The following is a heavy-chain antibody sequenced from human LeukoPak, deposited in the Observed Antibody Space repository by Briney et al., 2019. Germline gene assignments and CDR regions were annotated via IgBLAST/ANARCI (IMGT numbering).Heavy chain of an antibody. CDR3: AKYCSGCSCYRGLDY. CDR1: GFTFSNYG. CDR2: ISHDGSNK. Sequence: PGRSLRLSCEASGFTFSNYGMHCVRQAPGKGLEWVALISHDGSNKYYAAAVKGRFTISRDNSKHTPYLQMNRLRTADPGVYDCAKYCSGCSCYRGLDYWGEGTLVSVS. J-gene: IGHJ4*02. D-gene: IGHD2-15*01. V-gene: IGHV3-30*18.